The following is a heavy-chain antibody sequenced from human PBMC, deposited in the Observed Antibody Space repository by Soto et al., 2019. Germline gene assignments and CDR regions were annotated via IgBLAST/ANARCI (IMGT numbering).Heavy chain of an antibody. Sequence: ESGGGLVQPGGSLRLSCAASGFSFSTYSMNWVRQAPGKGLEWLSYISASSNTIYYADSVKGRFTISRDNAKNSLFLQMNSLRDEDTAVYYCARAKYSENYRFYYYGMDVWGQGTTVTFSS. CDR1: GFSFSTYS. CDR3: ARAKYSENYRFYYYGMDV. V-gene: IGHV3-48*02. D-gene: IGHD1-26*01. J-gene: IGHJ6*02. CDR2: ISASSNTI.